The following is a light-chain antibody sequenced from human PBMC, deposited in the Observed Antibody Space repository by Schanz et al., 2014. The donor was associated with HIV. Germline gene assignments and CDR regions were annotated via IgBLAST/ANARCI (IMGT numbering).Light chain of an antibody. CDR1: NSDVGSYNL. V-gene: IGLV2-14*02. CDR2: EVN. CDR3: ASYTTNRTMT. Sequence: QSALTQPASVSGSPGQSITISCTGANSDVGSYNLVSWYQQHPGKAPKLLIYEVNMRPSGVPDRFSGSKSGNTASLTISGLQTDDEGDYYCASYTTNRTMTFGGGTKLTVL. J-gene: IGLJ2*01.